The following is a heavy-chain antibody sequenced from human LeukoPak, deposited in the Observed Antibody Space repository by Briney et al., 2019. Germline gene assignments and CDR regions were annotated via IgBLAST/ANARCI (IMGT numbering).Heavy chain of an antibody. CDR3: AKNRYDSSGHYYSGAFDI. Sequence: GGSLRLSCAASGFTFSSYAMSWVRQAPGKGLEWVSAISGSGGSTYYADSVKGRFTISRDNSKNTLYLQMNSLRAEDTAVYYCAKNRYDSSGHYYSGAFDIWGQGTTVTVSS. J-gene: IGHJ3*02. CDR2: ISGSGGST. CDR1: GFTFSSYA. V-gene: IGHV3-23*01. D-gene: IGHD3-22*01.